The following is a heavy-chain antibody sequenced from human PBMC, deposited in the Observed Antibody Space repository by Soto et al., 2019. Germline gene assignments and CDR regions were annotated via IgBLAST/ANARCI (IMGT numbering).Heavy chain of an antibody. CDR3: ARERADHWNYEVE. CDR1: GGSISDYH. V-gene: IGHV4-4*07. D-gene: IGHD1-7*01. J-gene: IGHJ4*02. Sequence: QVQQQESGPGLVKPSETVSLTCAVSGGSISDYHWSWIRQSAGKGLEWIGPIYSQGTINQNPSLKSRATMSVDTSRNQFLLRLSSVTAADTAVYYCARERADHWNYEVEWGQGTLVTVSS. CDR2: IYSQGTI.